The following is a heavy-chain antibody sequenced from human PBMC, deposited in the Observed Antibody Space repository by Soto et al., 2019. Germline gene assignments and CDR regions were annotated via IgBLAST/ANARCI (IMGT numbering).Heavy chain of an antibody. CDR1: GGIFSSYG. J-gene: IGHJ4*02. CDR2: IIPVLHTA. D-gene: IGHD6-19*01. V-gene: IGHV1-69*11. CDR3: AAGQWRVGGKY. Sequence: QVPLVQSGAEAKKPGSSVKVSCKASGGIFSSYGFSWVRQAPGHGLEWMGGIIPVLHTANYAQKFQGRVTITADESTRTAYMELSTLRSEDTAVYYCAAGQWRVGGKYWGQGTLVTVSS.